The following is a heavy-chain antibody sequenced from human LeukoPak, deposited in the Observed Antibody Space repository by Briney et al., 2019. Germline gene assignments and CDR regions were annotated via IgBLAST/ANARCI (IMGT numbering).Heavy chain of an antibody. Sequence: GSLRLSCAASGFTFSSYAMHWVRQAPGKGLEWVAVISYDGSNKYYADSVKGRFTISRDNSKNTPYLQMNSLRAEGTAVYYCAREKGSSSPGYYYYGMDVWGQGTTVTVSS. CDR2: ISYDGSNK. J-gene: IGHJ6*02. V-gene: IGHV3-30-3*01. D-gene: IGHD6-6*01. CDR3: AREKGSSSPGYYYYGMDV. CDR1: GFTFSSYA.